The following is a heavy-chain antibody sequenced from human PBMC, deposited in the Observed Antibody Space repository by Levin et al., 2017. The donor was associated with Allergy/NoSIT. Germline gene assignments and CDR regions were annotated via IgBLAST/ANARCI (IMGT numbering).Heavy chain of an antibody. CDR2: ITGGGGDT. Sequence: PGESLKISCAASGFTFSDYAMTWVRQAPGKGLEWVSVITGGGGDTYYGDSVKGRFTVSRDNSKNTLYLELNILRAEDTAVYYCAKKQGGTSGFSFDVWGQGTMVTVSS. V-gene: IGHV3-23*01. CDR3: AKKQGGTSGFSFDV. D-gene: IGHD1-1*01. CDR1: GFTFSDYA. J-gene: IGHJ3*01.